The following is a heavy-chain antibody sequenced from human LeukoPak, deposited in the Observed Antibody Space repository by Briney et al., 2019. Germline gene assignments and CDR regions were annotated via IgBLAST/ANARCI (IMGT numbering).Heavy chain of an antibody. J-gene: IGHJ4*02. CDR1: GGSISSYY. V-gene: IGHV4-59*01. D-gene: IGHD3-22*01. CDR3: ARDWDSSGYYDY. CDR2: IYYSGST. Sequence: SETLSLISTVSGGSISSYYWSWIRQPPGKGLEWIGYIYYSGSTNYNPSLKSRVTISVDTSKNQFSLKLSSVTAADTAVYYCARDWDSSGYYDYWGQGTLVTVSS.